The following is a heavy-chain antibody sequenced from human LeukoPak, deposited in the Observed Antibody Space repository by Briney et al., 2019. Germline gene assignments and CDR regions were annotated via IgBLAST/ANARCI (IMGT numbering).Heavy chain of an antibody. CDR2: IIPILDVR. V-gene: IGHV1-69*10. J-gene: IGHJ4*02. D-gene: IGHD6-19*01. CDR3: ARSPYSSGHYYFDY. CDR1: GGTFSSHA. Sequence: SVKVSCKASGGTFSSHAMNWVRQAPGQGLEWMGGIIPILDVRNYAQKFQGRVTITTDESTSTAYMELSSLRSEDTAVYYCARSPYSSGHYYFDYWGQGTLVTVPS.